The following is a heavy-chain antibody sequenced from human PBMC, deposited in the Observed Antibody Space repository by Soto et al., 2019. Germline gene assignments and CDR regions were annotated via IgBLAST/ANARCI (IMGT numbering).Heavy chain of an antibody. V-gene: IGHV1-18*04. Sequence: ASVKVSCKASGYTFTSYGISWVRQAPGQGLEWMGWISAYNGNTNYAQKLQGRVTMTTDTSTSTAYMELRSLRSDDTAVYYCARDLPRFTYYYDSSGYYFDYWGQGTLVTVS. CDR2: ISAYNGNT. CDR1: GYTFTSYG. J-gene: IGHJ4*02. D-gene: IGHD3-22*01. CDR3: ARDLPRFTYYYDSSGYYFDY.